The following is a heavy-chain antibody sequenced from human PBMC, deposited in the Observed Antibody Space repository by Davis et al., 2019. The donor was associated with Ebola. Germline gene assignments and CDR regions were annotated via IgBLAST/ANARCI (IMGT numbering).Heavy chain of an antibody. J-gene: IGHJ4*02. CDR1: GDSITSSY. V-gene: IGHV4-59*08. Sequence: SETLSLTCTVSGDSITSSYWSWIRQPPGKGLEWIGYVHYTGSTNYNPSLKSRVTISVDTSNNQFSLKLTSVSAADTAVYYCATRRLSFEAIDYWGQGTLVTVSS. CDR2: VHYTGST. CDR3: ATRRLSFEAIDY. D-gene: IGHD1-26*01.